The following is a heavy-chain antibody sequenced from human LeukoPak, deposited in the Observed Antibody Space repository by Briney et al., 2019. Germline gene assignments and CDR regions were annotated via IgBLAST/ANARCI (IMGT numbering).Heavy chain of an antibody. CDR1: GFSFSRYW. J-gene: IGHJ4*02. Sequence: GGSLRLSCAASGFSFSRYWMTWVRQAPGKGLEWVANIKADESDDHYVAAVRGRFTISRDNAKRSLYLQMNNLRAEDTGVYYCARVADYDFLSGYYSPFDHWGQGVLVIVSS. D-gene: IGHD3-3*01. V-gene: IGHV3-7*01. CDR2: IKADESDD. CDR3: ARVADYDFLSGYYSPFDH.